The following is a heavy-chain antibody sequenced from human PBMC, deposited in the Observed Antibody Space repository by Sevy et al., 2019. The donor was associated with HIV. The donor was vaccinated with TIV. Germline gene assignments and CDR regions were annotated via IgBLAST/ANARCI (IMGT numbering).Heavy chain of an antibody. CDR3: ARVDAYYDKVIDP. Sequence: GGSLRLSCEASGFTFSSYEMNWVRQAPGKGLEWVSSISSSGNTIYYADSVKGRFTISRDNAKNSLYLQMNSLRAEDTALYYCARVDAYYDKVIDPWGQGTLVTVSS. J-gene: IGHJ5*02. V-gene: IGHV3-48*03. CDR1: GFTFSSYE. CDR2: ISSSGNTI. D-gene: IGHD3-22*01.